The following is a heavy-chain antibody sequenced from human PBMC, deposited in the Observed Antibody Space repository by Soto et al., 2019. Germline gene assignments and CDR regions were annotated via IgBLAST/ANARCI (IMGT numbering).Heavy chain of an antibody. CDR3: AKGSGYELDY. J-gene: IGHJ4*02. V-gene: IGHV3-30*18. Sequence: LRLSCAASGFTFSSYGMHWVRQAPGKGLEWVAVISYDGSNKYYADSVKGRFTISRDNSKNTLYLQMNSLRAEDTAVYYCAKGSGYELDYWGQGTLVTVSS. CDR1: GFTFSSYG. CDR2: ISYDGSNK. D-gene: IGHD5-12*01.